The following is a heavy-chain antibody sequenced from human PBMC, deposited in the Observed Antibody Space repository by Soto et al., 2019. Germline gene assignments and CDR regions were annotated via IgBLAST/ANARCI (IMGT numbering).Heavy chain of an antibody. V-gene: IGHV4-30-4*01. Sequence: PSEALYLTCNVPVGSISNDNYYWSWIRQSPGDGVEWISYIYYSVSTYYHPSLKSRLPISVDPSKHHFSLKLRSVTAADTAVYYCARTASPAHFYDDSADFERWGQGTLVTVS. CDR3: ARTASPAHFYDDSADFER. CDR1: VGSISNDNYY. D-gene: IGHD3-22*01. CDR2: IYYSVST. J-gene: IGHJ5*02.